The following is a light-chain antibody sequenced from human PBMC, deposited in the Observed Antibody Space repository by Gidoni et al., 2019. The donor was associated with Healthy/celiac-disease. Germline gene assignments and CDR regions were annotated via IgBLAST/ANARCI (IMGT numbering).Light chain of an antibody. CDR1: QGISSY. V-gene: IGKV1-9*01. Sequence: DIQLTQSPSFLSASVGDRVTITCRASQGISSYLAWYQQKPGKATKLLIYAASTLQSGVPSSFSGSGSGTEFTLTISSLQPEDFATYYCQQLNSYPLTFGGGTKVEIK. CDR3: QQLNSYPLT. J-gene: IGKJ4*01. CDR2: AAS.